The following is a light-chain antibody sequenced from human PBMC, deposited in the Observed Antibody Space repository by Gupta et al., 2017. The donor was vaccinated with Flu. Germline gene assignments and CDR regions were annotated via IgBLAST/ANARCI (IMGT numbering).Light chain of an antibody. CDR2: ISY. V-gene: IGLV1-44*01. J-gene: IGLJ3*02. Sequence: QSVLTQPPSASGTPGQRITISCSGSSSNIGNNALTWYQHVPGTAPKLLIYISYQRPSGVPDRFSGSKSGTSASLAISGLQSDEEADYYCAAWDASVNGWVFGGGTKLTVL. CDR1: SSNIGNNA. CDR3: AAWDASVNGWV.